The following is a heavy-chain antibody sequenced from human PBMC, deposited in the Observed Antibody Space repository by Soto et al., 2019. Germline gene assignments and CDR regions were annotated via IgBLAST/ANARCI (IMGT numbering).Heavy chain of an antibody. CDR1: GFTFSSYS. V-gene: IGHV3-23*01. CDR3: AKDVRRGPSIFDY. Sequence: GGSLSLSCAASGFTFSSYSMSWVRQAPGKGLEWVSGISGSGGGTYYADSVKGRFTISRDNSKNTLYLQMNSLRAEDTAVYYCAKDVRRGPSIFDYWGQGTLVTVSS. J-gene: IGHJ4*02. CDR2: ISGSGGGT.